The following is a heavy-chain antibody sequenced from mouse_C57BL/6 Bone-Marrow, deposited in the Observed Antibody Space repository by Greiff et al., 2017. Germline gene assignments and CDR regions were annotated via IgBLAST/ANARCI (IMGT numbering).Heavy chain of an antibody. J-gene: IGHJ4*01. CDR1: GFNIKDDY. CDR2: IDPENGDT. V-gene: IGHV14-4*01. Sequence: EVQLQQSGAELVRPGASVKLSCTASGFNIKDDYMHWVKQRPEQGLEWIGWIDPENGDTEYASKFQGKATITADTSSNTAYLQLSSLTSEDTAVYYCTTWGIMDYWGQGTSVTVSS. CDR3: TTWGIMDY.